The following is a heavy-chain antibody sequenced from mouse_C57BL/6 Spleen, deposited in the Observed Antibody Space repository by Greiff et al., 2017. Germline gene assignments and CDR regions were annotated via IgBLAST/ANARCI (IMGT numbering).Heavy chain of an antibody. Sequence: LQESGPELVKPGASVKISCKASGYAFSSSWMNWVKQRPGKGLEWIGRIYPGDGDTNYNGKFKGKATLTADKSSSTAYMQLSSLTSEDSAVYFCARYGYDGYAMDYGGQGTSVTVSS. CDR3: ARYGYDGYAMDY. V-gene: IGHV1-82*01. CDR1: GYAFSSSW. CDR2: IYPGDGDT. D-gene: IGHD2-2*01. J-gene: IGHJ4*01.